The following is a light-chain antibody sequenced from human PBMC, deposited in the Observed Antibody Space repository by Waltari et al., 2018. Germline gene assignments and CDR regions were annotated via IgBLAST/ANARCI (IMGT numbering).Light chain of an antibody. J-gene: IGKJ1*01. CDR3: QHFNNWPPWA. CDR2: SAT. CDR1: QSIGRD. Sequence: EILMTQSPATLSVSPGERATLSCRASQSIGRDFAWYQQRPGQAPRLLSYSATVRATGVPARFSASGSGTEFTLTISSLQSEDVAVYYCQHFNNWPPWAFGQGTKVEIK. V-gene: IGKV3-15*01.